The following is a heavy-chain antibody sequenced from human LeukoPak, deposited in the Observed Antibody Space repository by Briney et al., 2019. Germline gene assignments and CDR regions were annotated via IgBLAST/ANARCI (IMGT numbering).Heavy chain of an antibody. CDR1: GGSISSYY. Sequence: SETLSLTCTVSGGSISSYYWSWIRQPPGKGLEWIGYIYYSGSTNYNPSLKSRVTISVDTSKNQFSLKLSSVTAADTAVYYCARDNWGSADYWGRGTLVTVSS. CDR3: ARDNWGSADY. V-gene: IGHV4-59*01. D-gene: IGHD7-27*01. J-gene: IGHJ4*02. CDR2: IYYSGST.